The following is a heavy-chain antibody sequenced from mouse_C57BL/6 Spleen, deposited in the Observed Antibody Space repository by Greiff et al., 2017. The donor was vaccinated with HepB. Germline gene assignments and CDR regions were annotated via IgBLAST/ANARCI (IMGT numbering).Heavy chain of an antibody. CDR3: AREVGYAMDY. V-gene: IGHV3-6*01. CDR1: GYSITSGYY. Sequence: EVQLQESGPGLVKPSPSLSLTCSVTGYSITSGYYWNWIRQFPGNKLEWMGYISYDGSNNYNPSLKNRISITRDTSKNQFFLKLNSVTTEDTATYYCAREVGYAMDYWGQGTSVTVSS. CDR2: ISYDGSN. D-gene: IGHD1-1*02. J-gene: IGHJ4*01.